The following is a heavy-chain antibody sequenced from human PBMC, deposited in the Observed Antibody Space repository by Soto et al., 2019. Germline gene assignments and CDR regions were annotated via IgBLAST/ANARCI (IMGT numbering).Heavy chain of an antibody. CDR2: IHYSGST. CDR1: GGSISSNIYY. Sequence: SETLSLTCTVSGGSISSNIYYWGWIRQPPGKGLEWIGNIHYSGSTYYNPSLKSRVSISADTSKNQFSLKLSSVTAADTAVYYCARAKGLVTVTTSWFDPWGQGTLVTVSS. D-gene: IGHD4-17*01. V-gene: IGHV4-39*07. J-gene: IGHJ5*02. CDR3: ARAKGLVTVTTSWFDP.